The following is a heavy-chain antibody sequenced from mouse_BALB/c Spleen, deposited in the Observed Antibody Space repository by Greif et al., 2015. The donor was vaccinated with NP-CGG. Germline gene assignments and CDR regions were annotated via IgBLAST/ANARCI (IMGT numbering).Heavy chain of an antibody. J-gene: IGHJ1*01. CDR1: GFNIKDTY. Sequence: EVQLQQSGAELVKPGASVKLSCTASGFNIKDTYMHWVKQRPEQGLEWIGRIDPANGNTKYDPKFQGKATITADTSSNTAYLRLSSLTSEDTAVYYCARVITGYWYFDVWGAGTTVTVSS. CDR3: ARVITGYWYFDV. V-gene: IGHV14-3*02. D-gene: IGHD2-4*01. CDR2: IDPANGNT.